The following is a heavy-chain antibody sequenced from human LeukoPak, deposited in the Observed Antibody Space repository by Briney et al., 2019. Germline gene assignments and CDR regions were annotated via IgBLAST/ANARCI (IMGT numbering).Heavy chain of an antibody. CDR2: ISSSSSTI. CDR1: GFTFSSYS. D-gene: IGHD2-2*02. V-gene: IGHV3-48*01. J-gene: IGHJ6*03. CDR3: ARWVGYCSSTSCYMGYYYYYYMDV. Sequence: PGGSLRLSCAASGFTFSSYSMNWVRQAPGKGLEWVSYISSSSSTIYYADSVKGRFTISRDNAKNSLYLQMNSLGAEDTAVYYCARWVGYCSSTSCYMGYYYYYYMDVWGKGTTVTVSS.